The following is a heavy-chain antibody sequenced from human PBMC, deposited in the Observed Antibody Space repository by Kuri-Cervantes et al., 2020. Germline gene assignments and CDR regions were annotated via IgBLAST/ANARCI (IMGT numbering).Heavy chain of an antibody. V-gene: IGHV1-2*02. CDR3: ARDNRGSYQPYYFDY. CDR2: INPNSGGT. Sequence: ASVKVSCKASGYTFTGYYMHWVRQAPGQGLEWMGWINPNSGGTNYAQKFQGRVTMTRDTSISTAYMELSRLRSDDTAVYYCARDNRGSYQPYYFDYWGQGTLVTVSS. J-gene: IGHJ4*02. D-gene: IGHD1-26*01. CDR1: GYTFTGYY.